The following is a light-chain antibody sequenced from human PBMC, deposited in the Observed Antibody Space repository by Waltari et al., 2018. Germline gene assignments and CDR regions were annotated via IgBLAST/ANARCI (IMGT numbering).Light chain of an antibody. CDR1: QTIDNY. Sequence: DIQMTQSPSTLSASVGDRVTITCRASQTIDNYLAWYQQKPGEAPKVMIYDASTLETGVPSRFSVSGFGTDFSLTISSLQPDDFATYWCQQYNIYSPQAFGQGTKVEVK. J-gene: IGKJ1*01. V-gene: IGKV1-5*01. CDR2: DAS. CDR3: QQYNIYSPQA.